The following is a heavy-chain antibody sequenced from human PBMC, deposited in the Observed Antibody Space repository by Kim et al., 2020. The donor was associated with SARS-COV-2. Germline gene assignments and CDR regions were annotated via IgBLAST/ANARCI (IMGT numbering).Heavy chain of an antibody. V-gene: IGHV1-69*01. D-gene: IGHD3-16*01. CDR3: ARVASLLGEDY. J-gene: IGHJ4*02. Sequence: DYAQMFQGRFTITADESTSTVFMELSSLRSEDTAIYYCARVASLLGEDYWGQGTLVTVSS.